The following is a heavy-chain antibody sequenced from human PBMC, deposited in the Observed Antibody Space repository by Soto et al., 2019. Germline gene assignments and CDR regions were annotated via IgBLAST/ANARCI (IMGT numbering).Heavy chain of an antibody. CDR2: ISYDGSNK. Sequence: PGGSLRLSCAASGFTFSSYAMHWVRQAPGKGLEWVAVISYDGSNKYYADSVKGRFTISRDNSKNTLYLQMNSLRAEDTAVYYCARSVEDVLLWFREFHLPSDYYYGMDVWGQGTTVTVS. V-gene: IGHV3-30-3*01. CDR3: ARSVEDVLLWFREFHLPSDYYYGMDV. CDR1: GFTFSSYA. D-gene: IGHD3-10*01. J-gene: IGHJ6*02.